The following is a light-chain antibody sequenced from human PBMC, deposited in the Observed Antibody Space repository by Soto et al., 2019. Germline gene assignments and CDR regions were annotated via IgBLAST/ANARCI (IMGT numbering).Light chain of an antibody. Sequence: EIVMTQSPATLSLSPGERATLSCRASQSVSSSYLSWYQHKPGQAPRLLIYGAPIRATGIPARFSGSGSGTAFTLTISSLQPEDFAVYYCQQDYNLPWTFGQGTKVEIK. V-gene: IGKV3D-7*01. CDR1: QSVSSSY. J-gene: IGKJ1*01. CDR2: GAP. CDR3: QQDYNLPWT.